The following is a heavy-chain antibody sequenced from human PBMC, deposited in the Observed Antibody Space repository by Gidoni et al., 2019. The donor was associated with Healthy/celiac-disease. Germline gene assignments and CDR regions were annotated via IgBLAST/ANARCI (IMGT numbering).Heavy chain of an antibody. CDR3: ARESGFSGSYWRLRHFDP. V-gene: IGHV1-69*09. CDR2: IIPILGIA. CDR1: GGTFSSYA. D-gene: IGHD1-26*01. J-gene: IGHJ5*02. Sequence: QVQLVQSGAEVKKPGSSVKVSCKASGGTFSSYAISWVRQAPGQGLEWMGRIIPILGIANYAQKFQGRVTITADKSTSTAYMELSSLRSEDTAVYYCARESGFSGSYWRLRHFDPWGQGTLVTVSS.